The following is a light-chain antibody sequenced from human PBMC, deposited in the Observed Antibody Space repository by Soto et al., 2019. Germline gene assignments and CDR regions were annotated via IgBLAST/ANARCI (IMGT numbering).Light chain of an antibody. Sequence: DIQMTQSPSSLSASVGDRFTITCLAIQSIRTYLNWYQQKPGKAPGLMIFPASSLQSGVPSRFSGSGSGTDFTLTISSLQPEDFETYYCQQSYSKPPTFGGGTKVDIK. J-gene: IGKJ4*01. CDR1: QSIRTY. CDR3: QQSYSKPPT. V-gene: IGKV1-39*01. CDR2: PAS.